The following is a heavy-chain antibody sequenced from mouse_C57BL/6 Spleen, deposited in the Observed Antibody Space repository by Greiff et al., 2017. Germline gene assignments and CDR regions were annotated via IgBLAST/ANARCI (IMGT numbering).Heavy chain of an antibody. V-gene: IGHV6-3*01. Sequence: EVKLEESGGGLVQPGGSMKLSCVASGFTFSNYWMNWVRQSPEKGLEWVAQIRLKSDNYATHYAESVKGRFTISRDDSKSSVYLQMNNLRAEDTGIYYCAEEGDCYYEDAMDYWGQGTSVTVSS. CDR1: GFTFSNYW. CDR3: AEEGDCYYEDAMDY. J-gene: IGHJ4*01. D-gene: IGHD2-3*01. CDR2: IRLKSDNYAT.